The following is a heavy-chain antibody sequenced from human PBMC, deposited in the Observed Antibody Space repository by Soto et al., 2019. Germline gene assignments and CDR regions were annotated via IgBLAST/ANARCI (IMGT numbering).Heavy chain of an antibody. CDR1: GYTFTDYW. Sequence: PGESLKISCKGSGYTFTDYWIAWVRHMPGKGLEWLGIIYPGDSDTTYSPSLQGQVTISADKSINTAYLQWSSLEASDSAMYYCARLWAAAGLGLDYWGRGTLVTVSS. V-gene: IGHV5-51*01. CDR2: IYPGDSDT. CDR3: ARLWAAAGLGLDY. J-gene: IGHJ4*02. D-gene: IGHD6-19*01.